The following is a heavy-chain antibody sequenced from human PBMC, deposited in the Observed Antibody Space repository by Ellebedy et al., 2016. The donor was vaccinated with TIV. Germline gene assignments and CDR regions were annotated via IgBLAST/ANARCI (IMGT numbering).Heavy chain of an antibody. V-gene: IGHV3-30*18. J-gene: IGHJ4*02. CDR1: GFIYSNFA. CDR2: ISYDGSNK. Sequence: GGSLRLSXVASGFIYSNFAMNWVRQAPGKGLEWVAVISYDGSNKYYADSVKGRFTISRDNSKNTLYLQMNSLRAEDTAVYYCAKDYFSNWNYAIVPDYWGQGTLVTVSS. CDR3: AKDYFSNWNYAIVPDY. D-gene: IGHD1-7*01.